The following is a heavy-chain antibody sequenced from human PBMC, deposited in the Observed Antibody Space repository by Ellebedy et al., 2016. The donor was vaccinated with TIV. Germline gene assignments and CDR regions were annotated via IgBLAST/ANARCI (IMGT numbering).Heavy chain of an antibody. Sequence: SETLSLTXTVSGGSISSSSYYWGWIRQPPGKGLEWIGSIYYSGNIYYNPSLKSRVTISIDTSKNQFSLRLSSVTAADTAIYRCARRKVTIPRADAYFDYWGQGILVTVSS. CDR2: IYYSGNI. D-gene: IGHD3-3*01. J-gene: IGHJ4*02. CDR3: ARRKVTIPRADAYFDY. CDR1: GGSISSSSYY. V-gene: IGHV4-39*01.